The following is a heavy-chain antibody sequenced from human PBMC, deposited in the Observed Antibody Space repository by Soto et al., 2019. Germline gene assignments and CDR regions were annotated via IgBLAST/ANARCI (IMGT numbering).Heavy chain of an antibody. Sequence: GGSLRLSCAASGFTFSSYSMNWVRQAPGKGLEWVSYISSSSSTIYYADSVKGRFTISRDNAKNSLYLQMNSLRAEDTAVYYCARESGIVLVTVTSMDVWGQGTTVNVSS. CDR2: ISSSSSTI. CDR3: ARESGIVLVTVTSMDV. V-gene: IGHV3-48*01. J-gene: IGHJ6*02. CDR1: GFTFSSYS. D-gene: IGHD2-2*01.